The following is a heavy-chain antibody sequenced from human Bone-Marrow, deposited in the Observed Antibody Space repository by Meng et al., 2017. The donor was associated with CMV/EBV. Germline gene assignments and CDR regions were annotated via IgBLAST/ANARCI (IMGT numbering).Heavy chain of an antibody. V-gene: IGHV3-21*01. CDR3: ERGFVVVPAAMIY. D-gene: IGHD2-2*01. Sequence: GGSLRLSCAASGFTFSSYSMNWVRQAPGKGLEWVSFISSSSSYIYYADSVKGRFTISRDNAKNSLYLQMNSLRAEDTAVYYCERGFVVVPAAMIYWGQGTLVTVSS. CDR1: GFTFSSYS. CDR2: ISSSSSYI. J-gene: IGHJ4*02.